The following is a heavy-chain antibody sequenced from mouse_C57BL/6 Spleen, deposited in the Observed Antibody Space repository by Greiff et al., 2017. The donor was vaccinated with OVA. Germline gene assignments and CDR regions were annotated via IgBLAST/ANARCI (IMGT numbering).Heavy chain of an antibody. Sequence: QVQLQQPGAELVRPGSSVKLSCKASGYTFTSYWMDWVKQRPGQGLEWIGNIYPSDSATHYNQKFKDKATLTVDKSSSTAYMQLSSLTSKDSAVDYGAKKQSNYLYYFEDWGQGTTLTVSS. V-gene: IGHV1-61*01. CDR1: GYTFTSYW. CDR2: IYPSDSAT. J-gene: IGHJ2*01. CDR3: AKKQSNYLYYFED. D-gene: IGHD2-5*01.